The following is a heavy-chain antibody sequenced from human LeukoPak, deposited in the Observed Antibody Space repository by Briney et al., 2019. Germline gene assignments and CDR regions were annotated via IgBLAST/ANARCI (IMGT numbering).Heavy chain of an antibody. J-gene: IGHJ3*02. V-gene: IGHV4-59*12. Sequence: PSETLSLTCTVSGGSISSYYWNWIRQPPGKGLEWIGYIYHSGSTYYNPSLKSRVTISVDRSKNQFSLKLSSVTAADTAVYYCARVAQDDLAFDIWGQGTMVTVSS. CDR2: IYHSGST. CDR1: GGSISSYY. CDR3: ARVAQDDLAFDI. D-gene: IGHD1-1*01.